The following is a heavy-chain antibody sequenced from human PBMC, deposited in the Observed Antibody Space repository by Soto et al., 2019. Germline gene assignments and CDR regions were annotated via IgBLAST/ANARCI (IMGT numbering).Heavy chain of an antibody. Sequence: SVKVSCKASGGTFSRYAISWVRQAPGQGLEWMGGIIPIFGTANYAQKFQGRVMITADKSTSTAYMELSSLRSEDTAVYYCARCPVDFWRGYSFDYWGQGTMVTVSS. V-gene: IGHV1-69*06. D-gene: IGHD3-3*01. CDR3: ARCPVDFWRGYSFDY. CDR1: GGTFSRYA. CDR2: IIPIFGTA. J-gene: IGHJ4*02.